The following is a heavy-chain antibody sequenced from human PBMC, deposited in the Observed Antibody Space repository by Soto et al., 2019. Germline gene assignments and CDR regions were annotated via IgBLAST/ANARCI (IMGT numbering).Heavy chain of an antibody. CDR3: AKDPGYYDFWSAYSDF. Sequence: GGSLRLSCAASGFPFSSYAMSWVRQAPGKGLEWVSAISGSGDSTYYADSVKGRFTISRDNSNNTLYLQMNSLRAEDTAVYYCAKDPGYYDFWSAYSDFWGQGTLVTVSS. D-gene: IGHD3-3*01. CDR2: ISGSGDST. CDR1: GFPFSSYA. J-gene: IGHJ4*02. V-gene: IGHV3-23*01.